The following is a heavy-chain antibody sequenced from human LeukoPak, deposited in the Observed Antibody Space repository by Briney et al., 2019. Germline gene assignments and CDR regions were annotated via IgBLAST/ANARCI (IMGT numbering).Heavy chain of an antibody. J-gene: IGHJ6*03. CDR3: AKGNAGHYHSVTDEYYYYMDV. CDR1: SGYFSDFY. CDR2: ISYSGTT. Sequence: PSETLSLTCVVDSGYFSDFYWTWVRQAPGKGLEWIGEISYSGTTKYNPSLKSRVTIEVDTSKKQISLNLSSMTAADTAVYYCAKGNAGHYHSVTDEYYYYMDVWGKGTTVIVSS. V-gene: IGHV4-34*01. D-gene: IGHD3-9*01.